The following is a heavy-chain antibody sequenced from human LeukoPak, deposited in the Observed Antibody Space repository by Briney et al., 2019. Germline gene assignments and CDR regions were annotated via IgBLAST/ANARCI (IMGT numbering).Heavy chain of an antibody. CDR2: ISSSSSYI. CDR3: ARGGHYGSGSYYPEFDY. CDR1: GFTFSSYS. D-gene: IGHD3-10*01. V-gene: IGHV3-21*01. Sequence: PGGSLRLSCAASGFTFSSYSINWVRQAPGKGLEWVSSISSSSSYIYYADSVKGRFTISRDNAKNSLYLQMNSLRAEDTAVYYCARGGHYGSGSYYPEFDYWGQGNLVTVSS. J-gene: IGHJ4*02.